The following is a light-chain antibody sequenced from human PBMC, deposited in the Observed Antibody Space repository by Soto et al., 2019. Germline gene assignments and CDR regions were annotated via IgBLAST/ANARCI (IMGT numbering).Light chain of an antibody. J-gene: IGKJ4*01. CDR3: QQYNSYLLT. CDR1: QSISNW. V-gene: IGKV1-5*03. CDR2: EAS. Sequence: DIQMTQSPSTLSASVGDRVTITCRASQSISNWLAWYQQKPGKAPKLLIYEASTLDSGVPSRFSGSGSGTEFTLTISSLQPDDFASYYCQQYNSYLLTFGGGTKVEIK.